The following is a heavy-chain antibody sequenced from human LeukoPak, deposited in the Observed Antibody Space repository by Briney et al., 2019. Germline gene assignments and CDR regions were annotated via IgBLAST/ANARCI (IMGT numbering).Heavy chain of an antibody. CDR1: GGSISSYY. V-gene: IGHV4-59*01. CDR3: ARKVEMATRGDYFDY. Sequence: PSETLSLTCTVSGGSISSYYWSWIRQPPGKGLEWIGYIYYSGSTNYNPSLKSRVTISVDTSKNQFSLKLSSVTAADTAVYYCARKVEMATRGDYFDYWGQGTLVTVSS. D-gene: IGHD5-24*01. J-gene: IGHJ4*02. CDR2: IYYSGST.